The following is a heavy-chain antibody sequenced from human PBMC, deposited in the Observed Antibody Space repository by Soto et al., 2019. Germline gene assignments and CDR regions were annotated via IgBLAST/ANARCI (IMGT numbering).Heavy chain of an antibody. CDR1: GFTFDHYA. V-gene: IGHV3-49*03. D-gene: IGHD3-10*01. CDR3: SRDSPGDMDV. CDR2: IRTKTYGGSA. Sequence: EVQLVESGGGLVQPGRSLRLSCTASGFTFDHYAMSWFRQAPGKGLQWVAFIRTKTYGGSAAYAASVTGRFTISRDDSKSHIYLQMNSLKTEDTAVYYCSRDSPGDMDVWGNGTTVTVSS. J-gene: IGHJ6*04.